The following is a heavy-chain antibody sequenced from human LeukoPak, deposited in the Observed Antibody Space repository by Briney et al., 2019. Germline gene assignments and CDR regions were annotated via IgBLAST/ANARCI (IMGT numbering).Heavy chain of an antibody. Sequence: PGGSLRLSCAASGFTFSNAWMTWVRQAPGKGLEWVAVISYDGSNKYYADSVKGRFTISRDNSKNTLYLQMNSLRAEDTAVYYCAREGKAAAGIYYYYYMDVWGKGTTVTVSS. CDR2: ISYDGSNK. V-gene: IGHV3-30*01. CDR1: GFTFSNAW. CDR3: AREGKAAAGIYYYYYMDV. D-gene: IGHD6-13*01. J-gene: IGHJ6*03.